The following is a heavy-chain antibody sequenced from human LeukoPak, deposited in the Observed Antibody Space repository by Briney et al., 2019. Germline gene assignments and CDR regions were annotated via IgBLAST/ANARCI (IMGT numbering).Heavy chain of an antibody. CDR3: ARLVAAAPYYGMDV. Sequence: SETLSLTCTVSGGSISSSSYYWGWIHQPPGKGLEWIGSIYYSGSTYYNPSLKSRVTISVDTSKNQFSLKLSSVTAADTAVYYCARLVAAAPYYGMDVWGQGTTVTVSS. CDR1: GGSISSSSYY. D-gene: IGHD6-13*01. V-gene: IGHV4-39*01. J-gene: IGHJ6*02. CDR2: IYYSGST.